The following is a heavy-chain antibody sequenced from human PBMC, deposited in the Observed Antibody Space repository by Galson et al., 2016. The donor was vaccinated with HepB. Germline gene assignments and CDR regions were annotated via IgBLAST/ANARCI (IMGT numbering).Heavy chain of an antibody. D-gene: IGHD3-22*01. V-gene: IGHV4/OR15-8*01. CDR3: ARSEYFYDDSGYQAYYSYGLDV. Sequence: ETLSLTCVVSGGSISSSPWWSWVRQPPGKGLEWIGEIYYTGSTNYNPSLKSRVTISVDRSNNQFSLKVNSVTAADTAVYYCARSEYFYDDSGYQAYYSYGLDVWGQGTTVTVSS. CDR1: GGSISSSPW. J-gene: IGHJ6*02. CDR2: IYYTGST.